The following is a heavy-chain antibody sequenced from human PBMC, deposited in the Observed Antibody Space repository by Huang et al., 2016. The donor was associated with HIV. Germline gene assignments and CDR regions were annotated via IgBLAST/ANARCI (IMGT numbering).Heavy chain of an antibody. J-gene: IGHJ4*02. Sequence: VQLQQWGTGLLKPSETLSLKCAVYGGSFNNYYWSWIRQSPGKGPEWIGEINPRGKSTDNPSLRCRITMSIDTSKSQFYLNLTSVTTADTCVYYCARPKMIDGTPDSSWNYFDSWGQGTLVIVSS. V-gene: IGHV4-34*02. D-gene: IGHD2-21*01. CDR1: GGSFNNYY. CDR2: INPRGKS. CDR3: ARPKMIDGTPDSSWNYFDS.